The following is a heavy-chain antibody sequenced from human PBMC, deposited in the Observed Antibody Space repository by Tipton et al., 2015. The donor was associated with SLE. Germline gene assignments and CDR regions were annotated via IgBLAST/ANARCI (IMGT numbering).Heavy chain of an antibody. D-gene: IGHD5-24*01. Sequence: TLSLTCTVSGGSISSGSYYWSWIRQPAGKGLEWIGYIYTSGSTNYNPSLKSRETISVDTSKNQFSLKLSSVTAADTAVYYCATIDGLDAFDIWGQGTMVTVSS. J-gene: IGHJ3*02. V-gene: IGHV4-61*09. CDR2: IYTSGST. CDR1: GGSISSGSYY. CDR3: ATIDGLDAFDI.